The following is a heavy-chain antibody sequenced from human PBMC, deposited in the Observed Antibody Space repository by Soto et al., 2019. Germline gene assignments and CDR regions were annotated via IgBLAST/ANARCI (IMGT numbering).Heavy chain of an antibody. V-gene: IGHV1-69*01. Sequence: QVQLVQSGAEGKKPGSSVKVSCKASGGTFSSYAISWVRQAPGQGLEWMGGIIPIFGTENYETKFQGRVTIPAAESTNTAYMELSSRRSEDTAVYYWARWGYSSSGGDYYYGMDVWGRGTTVTVSS. D-gene: IGHD6-6*01. J-gene: IGHJ6*02. CDR1: GGTFSSYA. CDR2: IIPIFGTE. CDR3: ARWGYSSSGGDYYYGMDV.